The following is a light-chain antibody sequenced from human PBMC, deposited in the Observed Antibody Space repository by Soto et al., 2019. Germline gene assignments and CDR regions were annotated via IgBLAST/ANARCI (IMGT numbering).Light chain of an antibody. CDR3: QKYRCVMT. V-gene: IGKV1-27*01. CDR2: AAS. J-gene: IGKJ5*01. Sequence: DIQMTQSPASLSASVGDRVTITCRASQGISNYLAWYQQKPWKVPKLLIYAASTLQSGVTSRFSGSGSGTDFILTITSIQPEDVATHYCQKYRCVMTFDQGTRLEIK. CDR1: QGISNY.